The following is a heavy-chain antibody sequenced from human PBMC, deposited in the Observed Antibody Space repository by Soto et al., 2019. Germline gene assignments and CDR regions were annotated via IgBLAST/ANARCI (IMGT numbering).Heavy chain of an antibody. CDR3: ARADRSGGIIVVVAASHYYYYMDV. J-gene: IGHJ6*03. D-gene: IGHD2-15*01. V-gene: IGHV1-8*01. Sequence: QVQLVQSGAEVKKPGASVKVSCKASGYTFTSYDINWVRQATGQGLEWMGWMNPNSGNTGYAQKCQGRVTMTRNNSISTAYMELSSLRSDDTAVYYCARADRSGGIIVVVAASHYYYYMDVWGKGTTVTVSS. CDR2: MNPNSGNT. CDR1: GYTFTSYD.